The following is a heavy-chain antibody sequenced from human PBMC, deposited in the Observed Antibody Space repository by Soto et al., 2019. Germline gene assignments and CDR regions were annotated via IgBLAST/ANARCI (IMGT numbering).Heavy chain of an antibody. V-gene: IGHV4-39*01. D-gene: IGHD3-10*01. CDR1: GGSISSSSYY. CDR2: IYYSGST. CDR3: ARHDGSGSYLVY. J-gene: IGHJ4*02. Sequence: PSETLSLTCTVSGGSISSSSYYWGWIRQPPGKGLEWIGSIYYSGSTYYNPSLKSRVTISVDTSKNQFSLKLSSVTAADTAVYYCARHDGSGSYLVYWGQGTLVTVYS.